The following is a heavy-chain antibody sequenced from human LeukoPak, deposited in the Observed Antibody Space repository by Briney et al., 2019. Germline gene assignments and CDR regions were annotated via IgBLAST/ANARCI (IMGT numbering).Heavy chain of an antibody. V-gene: IGHV5-51*01. J-gene: IGHJ4*02. CDR1: GYRFSDYW. D-gene: IGHD3-3*01. CDR3: ARGVDFWSGSPYFDF. Sequence: PGGSLRLSCEGSGYRFSDYWIGWVRQKPGKGLEWMGIIYPGDPNTRYSPSFEGQVTISIDRSIGTAYLQWSSLKASDTAMYYCARGVDFWSGSPYFDFWGQGTLVTVSS. CDR2: IYPGDPNT.